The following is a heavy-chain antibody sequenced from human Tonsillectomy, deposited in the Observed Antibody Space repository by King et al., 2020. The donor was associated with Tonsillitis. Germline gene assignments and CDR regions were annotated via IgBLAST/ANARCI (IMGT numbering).Heavy chain of an antibody. CDR1: GFTFDDYT. Sequence: VQLVESGGVVVQPGGSLRLSCAASGFTFDDYTMHWVRQAPGKGLEWVSLISWDGGSTYYGDSVKGRFTISRDNSKNSLYLQMNSLRTEDTALYYCAKDIYSYYDFWGGNVCGMDVWGQGTTVTVSS. D-gene: IGHD3-3*01. CDR3: AKDIYSYYDFWGGNVCGMDV. V-gene: IGHV3-43*01. CDR2: ISWDGGST. J-gene: IGHJ6*02.